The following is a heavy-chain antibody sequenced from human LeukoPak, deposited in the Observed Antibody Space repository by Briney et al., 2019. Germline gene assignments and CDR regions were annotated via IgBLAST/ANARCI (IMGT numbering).Heavy chain of an antibody. CDR1: GFTFGDYA. CDR2: IRGKAYGGTT. CDR3: TRDSYGLDY. J-gene: IGHJ4*02. D-gene: IGHD5-18*01. Sequence: GRSLRLSCTASGFTFGDYAMSWVRQAPGKGLEWVGFIRGKAYGGTTEYAASVKGRFTISRDDSKSIAYLQMNSLKTEDTAVYYCTRDSYGLDYWGQGTLVTVSS. V-gene: IGHV3-49*04.